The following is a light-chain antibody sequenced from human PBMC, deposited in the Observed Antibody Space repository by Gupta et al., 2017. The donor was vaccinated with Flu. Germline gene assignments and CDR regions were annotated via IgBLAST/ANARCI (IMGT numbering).Light chain of an antibody. Sequence: IVMTQFPLSLPVTLGEPASMSCRSNQSLLHTGYNYLDWYLQRAGQSPKLLMYMSSYRAPGVPDRFSGSGSGTDFTLHISRVEAEDVGVYYCRRPLQPPSTFGQGTKLEI. J-gene: IGKJ2*02. CDR1: QSLLHTGYNY. CDR2: MSS. CDR3: RRPLQPPST. V-gene: IGKV2-28*01.